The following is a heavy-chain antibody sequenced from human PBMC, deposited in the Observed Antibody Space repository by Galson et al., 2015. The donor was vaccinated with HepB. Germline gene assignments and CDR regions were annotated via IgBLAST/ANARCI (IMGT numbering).Heavy chain of an antibody. Sequence: SVKVSCKASGYTFKTYGISWVRQAPGQGLEWMGWISADNGDSKYGQKVQGRVSMTTDTSMSTAYMELRSLTSDDTALYYCARAEHRSNWYPYAFDYWGQGTLVTVSS. D-gene: IGHD6-13*01. CDR2: ISADNGDS. CDR3: ARAEHRSNWYPYAFDY. J-gene: IGHJ4*02. CDR1: GYTFKTYG. V-gene: IGHV1-18*01.